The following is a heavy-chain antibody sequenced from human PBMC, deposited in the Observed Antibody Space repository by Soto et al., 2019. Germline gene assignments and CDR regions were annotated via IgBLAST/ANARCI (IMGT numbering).Heavy chain of an antibody. CDR3: ALTIVGATTACLDP. D-gene: IGHD1-26*01. Sequence: GSGPTLVNPTQTLTLTCTFSGFSLSTSGVGVGWIRQPPGKALECLALIYWNDDKRYSPSLKSRVTITKDTSKNQVVLTMTNMDPVDTATYYCALTIVGATTACLDPWGKGTLVTVS. CDR2: IYWNDDK. V-gene: IGHV2-5*01. J-gene: IGHJ5*02. CDR1: GFSLSTSGVG.